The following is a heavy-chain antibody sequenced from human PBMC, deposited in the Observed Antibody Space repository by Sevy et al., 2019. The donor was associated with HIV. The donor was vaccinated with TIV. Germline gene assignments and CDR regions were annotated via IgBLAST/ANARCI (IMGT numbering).Heavy chain of an antibody. V-gene: IGHV3-30*03. CDR3: ARGLGALAGYYYGMDV. CDR1: GFTFGSYG. CDR2: ILYDSSNK. D-gene: IGHD3-10*01. J-gene: IGHJ6*02. Sequence: GGSLRLSCAGSGFTFGSYGMHWVRQAPGKGLEWVAVILYDSSNKYYGDSVKGRFTISRDNSKNTLYLQMNSLRTDDTAVYYCARGLGALAGYYYGMDVWGQGTTVTVSS.